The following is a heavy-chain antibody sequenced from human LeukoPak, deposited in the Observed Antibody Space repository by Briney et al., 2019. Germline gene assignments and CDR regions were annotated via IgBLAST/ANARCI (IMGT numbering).Heavy chain of an antibody. D-gene: IGHD5-24*01. CDR2: ISNNGGSS. J-gene: IGHJ4*02. V-gene: IGHV3-64*04. CDR3: AKRIHGYNPLDY. Sequence: GGSLRLSCSASGFTFSAYAMYWVRQAPGKGLEYVSGISNNGGSSFYADSVKGRFTISRDNSKNTLYLQMNSLRPEDTAIYYCAKRIHGYNPLDYWGQGTLVTVSS. CDR1: GFTFSAYA.